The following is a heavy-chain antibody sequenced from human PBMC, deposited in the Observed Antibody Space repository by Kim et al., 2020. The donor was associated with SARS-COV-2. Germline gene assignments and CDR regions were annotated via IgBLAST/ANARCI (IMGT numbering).Heavy chain of an antibody. Sequence: GGSLRLSCAASGFTFDDYAMHWVRQAPGKGLEWVSLISGDGGSTYYADSVKGRFTISRDNSKNSLYLQMNSLRTEDTALYYCAKDIVDFYDILTVSGMDVWGQGTTVTVSS. CDR2: ISGDGGST. CDR3: AKDIVDFYDILTVSGMDV. J-gene: IGHJ6*02. CDR1: GFTFDDYA. V-gene: IGHV3-43*02. D-gene: IGHD3-9*01.